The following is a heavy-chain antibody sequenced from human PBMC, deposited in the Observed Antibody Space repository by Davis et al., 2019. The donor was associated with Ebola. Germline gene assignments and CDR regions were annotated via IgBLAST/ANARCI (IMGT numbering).Heavy chain of an antibody. V-gene: IGHV3-7*03. D-gene: IGHD3-22*01. CDR3: ARDYDSSGYYYYYYGMDV. CDR1: GFTFSSYW. CDR2: IKQDGSEK. J-gene: IGHJ6*02. Sequence: GESLKISCAASGFTFSSYWMNWVRQAPGKGLEWVANIKQDGSEKYYVDSVKGRFTISRDNAKNSLYLQMNSLRAEDTAVYYCARDYDSSGYYYYYYGMDVWGQGTTVTVSS.